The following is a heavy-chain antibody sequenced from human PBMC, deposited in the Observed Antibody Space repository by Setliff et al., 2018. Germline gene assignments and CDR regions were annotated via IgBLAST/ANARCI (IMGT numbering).Heavy chain of an antibody. J-gene: IGHJ6*02. CDR2: IIPIFGTA. CDR3: ARPVRYGDYYYYYGMDV. D-gene: IGHD3-10*01. V-gene: IGHV1-69*05. Sequence: SVKVSCKASGGTFSSYAISWVRQAPGQGLEWMGGIIPIFGTANYAQKFQGRVTITTDESTSTAYMELSSLRSEDTAVYYCARPVRYGDYYYYYGMDVWGQGTTVTVSS. CDR1: GGTFSSYA.